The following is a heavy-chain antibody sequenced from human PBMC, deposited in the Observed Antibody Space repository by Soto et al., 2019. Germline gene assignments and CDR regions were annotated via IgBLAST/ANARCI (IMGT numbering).Heavy chain of an antibody. V-gene: IGHV4-30-4*01. D-gene: IGHD3-16*01. CDR2: IYYSGST. Sequence: QVQLQESGPGLVKPSQTLSLTCTVSGGSISSGDYYWSWIRQPPGKALEWIGYIYYSGSTYYNPSLKSRVTISVDTSKNQFSLKLSSVTAADTAVYYCARVLGFRYWYFDLWGRGTLVTVSS. CDR1: GGSISSGDYY. J-gene: IGHJ2*01. CDR3: ARVLGFRYWYFDL.